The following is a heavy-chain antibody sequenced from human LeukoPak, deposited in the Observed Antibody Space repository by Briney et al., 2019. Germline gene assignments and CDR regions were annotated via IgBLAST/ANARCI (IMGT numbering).Heavy chain of an antibody. J-gene: IGHJ4*02. CDR3: ARGLLSGYYGSSGYPDY. V-gene: IGHV1-46*01. Sequence: GASVKVSCKASGYTFTSYYMHWVRQAPGQGLEWMGIINPSGGSTSYAQKFQGRVTMTRDTSTSTVYMELSSLRSEDTAVYYCARGLLSGYYGSSGYPDYWGQGTLVTVSS. D-gene: IGHD3-22*01. CDR1: GYTFTSYY. CDR2: INPSGGST.